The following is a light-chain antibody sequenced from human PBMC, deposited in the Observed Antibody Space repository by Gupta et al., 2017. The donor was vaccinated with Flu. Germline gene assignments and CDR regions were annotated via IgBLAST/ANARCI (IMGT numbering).Light chain of an antibody. CDR1: QGLVNSVGNTY. CDR2: QVS. V-gene: IGKV2-30*01. CDR3: MQGAHWPWA. Sequence: DVVMTQSPLSLPVTLGQPASITCRSSQGLVNSVGNTYLHWFQQRPGQSPRRLIYQVSYRDSGVPYRFSGSGSGTNFTLKISRVEAEDVGIYFCMQGAHWPWAFGQGTTVEIK. J-gene: IGKJ1*01.